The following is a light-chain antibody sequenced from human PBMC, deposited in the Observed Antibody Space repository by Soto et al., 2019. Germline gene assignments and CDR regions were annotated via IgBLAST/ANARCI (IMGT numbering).Light chain of an antibody. Sequence: QSALTQPPSASGSPGQSVTISCTGTSSDVGGYNYVSWYQQYPGKAPKLMIYEVTKRPSGVPDRFSGSKSGITASLTVSGLQTEDEADYYCSSYTSSNNYVFGPGTKLTV. CDR3: SSYTSSNNYV. V-gene: IGLV2-8*01. J-gene: IGLJ1*01. CDR2: EVT. CDR1: SSDVGGYNY.